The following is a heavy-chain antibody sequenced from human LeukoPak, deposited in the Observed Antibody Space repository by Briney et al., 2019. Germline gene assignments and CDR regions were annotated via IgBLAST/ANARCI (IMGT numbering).Heavy chain of an antibody. J-gene: IGHJ6*03. CDR2: INPNSGGT. CDR1: GYTFTGYY. Sequence: ASVKVSCKASGYTFTGYYMHWVRQAPGQGLEWMGWINPNSGGTNYAQKFQGRVTMTRDTSISTAYMELSRLRSDGTAVYYCARVEVVAAGPLYYMDVWGKGTTVTVSS. D-gene: IGHD2-15*01. V-gene: IGHV1-2*02. CDR3: ARVEVVAAGPLYYMDV.